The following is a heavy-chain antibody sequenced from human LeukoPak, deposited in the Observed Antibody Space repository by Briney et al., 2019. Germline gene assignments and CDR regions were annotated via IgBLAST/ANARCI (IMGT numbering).Heavy chain of an antibody. Sequence: ASVKVSCKVSGYTLTELSMHWVRQAPGKGLEWMGGFDPEDGETIYAQKFQGRVTMTEDTSTDTAYMELSSLRSEDTAVYYCARRLRLSKSNLRDYYGMDVWGQGTTVTVSS. D-gene: IGHD5-24*01. V-gene: IGHV1-24*01. CDR3: ARRLRLSKSNLRDYYGMDV. CDR2: FDPEDGET. J-gene: IGHJ6*02. CDR1: GYTLTELS.